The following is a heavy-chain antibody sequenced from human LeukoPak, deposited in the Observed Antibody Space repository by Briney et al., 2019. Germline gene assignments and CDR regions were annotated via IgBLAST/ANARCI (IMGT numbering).Heavy chain of an antibody. J-gene: IGHJ3*02. CDR3: AKGSGEYDSSGHYYNDSFDI. CDR1: GFTFSSHS. Sequence: GGSLRLSCAASGFTFSSHSMSWVRQAPGKGLEWVSGMSGSGGSTYYADSAKGRFTISRDNSKNTLYLQMNSLRAVDTAVHYCAKGSGEYDSSGHYYNDSFDIWGQGTMVTVSS. V-gene: IGHV3-23*01. D-gene: IGHD3-22*01. CDR2: MSGSGGST.